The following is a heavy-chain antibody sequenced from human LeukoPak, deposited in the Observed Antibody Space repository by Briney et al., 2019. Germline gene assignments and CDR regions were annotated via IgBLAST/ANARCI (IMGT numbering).Heavy chain of an antibody. Sequence: GGSLRLSCAASGFTFDDYAMHWVRQAPGKGLVWVSRINSDGSSTSYADSVKGRFTISRDNAKNTLYLQMNSLRAEDTAVYYCASIAPTFDYWGQGTLVTVSS. CDR1: GFTFDDYA. V-gene: IGHV3-74*01. J-gene: IGHJ4*02. CDR3: ASIAPTFDY. CDR2: INSDGSST. D-gene: IGHD2-15*01.